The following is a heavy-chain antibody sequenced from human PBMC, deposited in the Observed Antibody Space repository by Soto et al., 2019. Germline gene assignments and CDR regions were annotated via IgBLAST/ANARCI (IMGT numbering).Heavy chain of an antibody. Sequence: QVQLVQSGAEVKKPGSSVKVSCKASGGTFSSYPISWVRQAPGQGLEWMGRIIPILNIANYAQKFQGRVTLTADKSTNTAYMVLSSLRSEDTAVYYCARTRAATDSLYWFDPWGQGTLVTVSS. J-gene: IGHJ5*02. CDR1: GGTFSSYP. V-gene: IGHV1-69*02. CDR3: ARTRAATDSLYWFDP. D-gene: IGHD2-21*01. CDR2: IIPILNIA.